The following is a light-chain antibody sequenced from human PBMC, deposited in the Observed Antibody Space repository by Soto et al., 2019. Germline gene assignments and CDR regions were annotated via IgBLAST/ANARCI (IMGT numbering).Light chain of an antibody. V-gene: IGKV1-5*03. J-gene: IGKJ5*01. CDR2: KAS. Sequence: DIQMTQSPSTLSASAGDRVTITCRASQSISTLLAWYQQKPGRAPTLLMYKASTLEGGVPSRFSGSGSGTEFTLTISSLQPDDFATYYCQQYNSYPLPFGQGTRLEIK. CDR3: QQYNSYPLP. CDR1: QSISTL.